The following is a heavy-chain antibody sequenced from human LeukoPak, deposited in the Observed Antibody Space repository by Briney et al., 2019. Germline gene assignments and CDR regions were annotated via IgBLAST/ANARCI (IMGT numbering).Heavy chain of an antibody. CDR3: AKDRTYTGYAELDC. CDR1: GFTFDDYS. J-gene: IGHJ4*02. Sequence: PGGSLRLSCAASGFTFDDYSMHWVRQAPGKGLEWVSGISWNSGSAGYADSVKGRFTISRDNAKSSLYLQMNSLRSEDTALYYCAKDRTYTGYAELDCWGQGTLVTVSS. CDR2: ISWNSGSA. V-gene: IGHV3-9*01. D-gene: IGHD3-9*01.